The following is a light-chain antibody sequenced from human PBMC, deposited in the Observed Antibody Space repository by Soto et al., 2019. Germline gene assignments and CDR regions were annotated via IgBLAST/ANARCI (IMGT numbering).Light chain of an antibody. V-gene: IGKV3-20*01. J-gene: IGKJ1*01. Sequence: EVVLTQSPATLSLSPGERATLSCRAGQSISTYLAWYQQKSGQAPRLLIYDASNRATGTPARFSGSGSGTDFTLTISRLEPEDFAVYYCQQYGSSPWTFGQGTKVAIK. CDR3: QQYGSSPWT. CDR2: DAS. CDR1: QSISTY.